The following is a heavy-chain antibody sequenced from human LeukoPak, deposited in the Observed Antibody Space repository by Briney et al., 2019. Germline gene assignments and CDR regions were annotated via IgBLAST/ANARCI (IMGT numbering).Heavy chain of an antibody. CDR3: ARGGFGELYDYFDY. J-gene: IGHJ4*02. V-gene: IGHV4-30-2*01. CDR2: IYHSGST. D-gene: IGHD3-10*01. Sequence: NPSQTLSLTCAVSGGSISSGGYSWSWIRQPPGKGLEWIGYIYHSGSTYYNPSLKSRVTISVVRSKNQFSLKLSSVTAADTAVYYCARGGFGELYDYFDYWGQGTPVTVSS. CDR1: GGSISSGGYS.